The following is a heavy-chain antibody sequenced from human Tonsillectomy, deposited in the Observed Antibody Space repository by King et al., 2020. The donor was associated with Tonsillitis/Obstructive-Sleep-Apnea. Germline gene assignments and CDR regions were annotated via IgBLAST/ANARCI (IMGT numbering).Heavy chain of an antibody. CDR3: ARGVVVVPAAPGGNYYYYMDV. V-gene: IGHV1-18*01. D-gene: IGHD2-2*01. J-gene: IGHJ6*03. Sequence: VQLVESGAEVKKPGASVKVSCQASGYTFTNYGISWVRQAPGQGLEWMGWISTYNGNTNYAQKFQGRVTMTTDTSTSTAYMELRSLTSDDTAVDYCARGVVVVPAAPGGNYYYYMDVWGKGTTVTVSS. CDR1: GYTFTNYG. CDR2: ISTYNGNT.